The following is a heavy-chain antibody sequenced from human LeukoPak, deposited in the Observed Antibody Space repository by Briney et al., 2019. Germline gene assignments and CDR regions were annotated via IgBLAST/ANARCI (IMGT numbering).Heavy chain of an antibody. CDR3: ARDPGFGELFPQNWFDP. J-gene: IGHJ5*02. D-gene: IGHD3-10*01. Sequence: GGSLRLSCAASGFTFSSYAMSWVRQAPGKGLEWVSAISGSGGSTYYADSVKGRFTISRDNSKNTLYLQMNSLRAEDTAVYYCARDPGFGELFPQNWFDPWGQGTLVTVSS. V-gene: IGHV3-23*01. CDR2: ISGSGGST. CDR1: GFTFSSYA.